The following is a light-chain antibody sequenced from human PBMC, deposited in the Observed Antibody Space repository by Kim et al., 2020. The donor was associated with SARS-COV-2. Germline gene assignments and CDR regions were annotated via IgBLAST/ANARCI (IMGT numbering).Light chain of an antibody. V-gene: IGLV1-44*01. CDR1: SSNIGSNI. CDR3: ASWDDSLNGMV. CDR2: TNT. Sequence: GQWVTISCSGNSSNIGSNIVNWFQQLPGTAPQLLIYTNTKRPSGVPDRFSGSKSGTSASLAISGLQSEDEADYYCASWDDSLNGMVFGGGTQLTVL. J-gene: IGLJ3*02.